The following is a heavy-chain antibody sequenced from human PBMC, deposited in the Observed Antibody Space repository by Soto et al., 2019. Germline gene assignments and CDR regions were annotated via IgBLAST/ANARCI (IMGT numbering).Heavy chain of an antibody. CDR3: ARARNYDFWSGFKYGMDV. CDR2: INAGNGNT. D-gene: IGHD3-3*01. Sequence: ASVKVSCKASGYTCTSYAMHWVLQAPGQRLEWMGWINAGNGNTKYSQKFQGRVTITRDTSASTAYMELSSLRSEDTAVYYCARARNYDFWSGFKYGMDVWGQGTTVTVSS. J-gene: IGHJ6*02. CDR1: GYTCTSYA. V-gene: IGHV1-3*01.